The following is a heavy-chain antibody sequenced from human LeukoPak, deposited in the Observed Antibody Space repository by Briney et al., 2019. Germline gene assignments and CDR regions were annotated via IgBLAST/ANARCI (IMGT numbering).Heavy chain of an antibody. CDR2: IKHDGSEK. V-gene: IGHV3-7*05. CDR1: GFTFSSHW. D-gene: IGHD1-7*01. CDR3: ALYNWNSKRDLDY. Sequence: GGSLRLSCAASGFTFSSHWMSWVRQAPGKGLEWVANIKHDGSEKYYVGSVKGRYTISRDNAKNSLYLQMNSLRAEDTAVYYCALYNWNSKRDLDYWGQGTLVTVSS. J-gene: IGHJ4*02.